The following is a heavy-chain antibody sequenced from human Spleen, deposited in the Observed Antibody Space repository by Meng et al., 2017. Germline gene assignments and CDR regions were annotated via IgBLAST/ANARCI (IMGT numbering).Heavy chain of an antibody. Sequence: VQLVQSGAEVKKPGASVKVCCKASGYTFTNSAMHWVRQAPGQRPEWMGWINTDNGNTKKSQKFQGRVTCSRDTSASTASMELSSLASGETAVYYCARVWITEMANFDYWGELTLVTVSS. V-gene: IGHV1-3*04. CDR1: GYTFTNSA. J-gene: IGHJ4*02. CDR2: INTDNGNT. D-gene: IGHD5-24*01. CDR3: ARVWITEMANFDY.